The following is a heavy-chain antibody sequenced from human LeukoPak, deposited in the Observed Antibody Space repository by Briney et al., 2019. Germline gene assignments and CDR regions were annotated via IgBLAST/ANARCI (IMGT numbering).Heavy chain of an antibody. CDR1: GYTFTGYY. D-gene: IGHD1-26*01. CDR2: TNPNSGGT. J-gene: IGHJ3*02. V-gene: IGHV1-2*02. CDR3: ARGRYSGSYYPFDI. Sequence: GPVKVSCKASGYTFTGYYMHWVRQAPGQGLEWMGWTNPNSGGTNYAQKFQGRVTMTRDTSISTAYMELSRLRSDDTAVYYCARGRYSGSYYPFDIWGQGTMVTVSS.